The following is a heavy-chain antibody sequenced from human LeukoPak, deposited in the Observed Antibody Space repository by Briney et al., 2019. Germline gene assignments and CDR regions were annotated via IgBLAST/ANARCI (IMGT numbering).Heavy chain of an antibody. Sequence: PSETLSLTCAVYGGSYSGYYWSWIRQAPGKGLEWIGEINHSGSTNYNPSLKSRVTISVDTSKNQFSLKLSSVTAADTAVYYCARRDYYDSSGYYYEETYYFDYWGQGTLVTVSS. J-gene: IGHJ4*02. D-gene: IGHD3-22*01. CDR1: GGSYSGYY. V-gene: IGHV4-34*01. CDR2: INHSGST. CDR3: ARRDYYDSSGYYYEETYYFDY.